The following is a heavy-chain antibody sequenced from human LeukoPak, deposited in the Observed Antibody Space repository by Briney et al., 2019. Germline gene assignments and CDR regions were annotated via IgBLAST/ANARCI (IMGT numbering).Heavy chain of an antibody. J-gene: IGHJ4*02. CDR3: ARRTADYYFDY. V-gene: IGHV3-23*01. Sequence: TGGSLRLSCAASGFTFRRYAMTWVRQAPGKGLEWVSGINGGGSTTYYADSVKGRFTISRDSSNNTLNLQMNSLRAEDTAIYYRARRTADYYFDYWGQGTLVTVSS. D-gene: IGHD1-14*01. CDR2: INGGGSTT. CDR1: GFTFRRYA.